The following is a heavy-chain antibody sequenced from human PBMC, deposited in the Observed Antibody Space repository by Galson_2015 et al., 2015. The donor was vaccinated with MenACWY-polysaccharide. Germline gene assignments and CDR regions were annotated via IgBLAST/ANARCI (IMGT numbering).Heavy chain of an antibody. V-gene: IGHV3-33*01. J-gene: IGHJ3*01. CDR3: AREGSRLVFHAFDP. CDR2: IQYDGSKI. D-gene: IGHD6-13*01. Sequence: SLRLSCAASGSRFSHSGMHWVRQAPGKGLEWVAVIQYDGSKIVYADSVKGRFTISRDNSKNTLFLEMNSLGAEDTAVYYCAREGSRLVFHAFDPWGQGTMVTVSS. CDR1: GSRFSHSG.